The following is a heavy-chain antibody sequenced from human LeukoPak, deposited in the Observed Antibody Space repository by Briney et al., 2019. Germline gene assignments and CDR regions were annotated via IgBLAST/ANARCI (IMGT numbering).Heavy chain of an antibody. J-gene: IGHJ5*02. CDR2: INHSGST. Sequence: TSETLSLTCAVYGGSFRGYYWSWIRQPPRKGLDRIGEINHSGSTSYNPSLKSRVTISVDTSKNQFSLKLSSVTAADTAMYYCASTGYGDNWFDPWGQGTLVTVSS. D-gene: IGHD4-17*01. V-gene: IGHV4-34*01. CDR1: GGSFRGYY. CDR3: ASTGYGDNWFDP.